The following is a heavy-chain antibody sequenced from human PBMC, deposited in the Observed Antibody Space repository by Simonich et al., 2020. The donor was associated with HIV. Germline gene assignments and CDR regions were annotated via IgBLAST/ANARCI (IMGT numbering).Heavy chain of an antibody. D-gene: IGHD3-22*01. CDR2: FDPEDGET. CDR1: GYTLTGLS. J-gene: IGHJ4*02. V-gene: IGHV1-24*01. Sequence: QVQLVQSGAEVKKPGASVKVSCKVSGYTLTGLSIHWVRQAPGKGLEWMGGFDPEDGETNYAQNFQGRVTMTEDTSTDTAYMELSSLRSEDTAVFYCVIDSPLVLTSAFDSWGQGTLVTVSS. CDR3: VIDSPLVLTSAFDS.